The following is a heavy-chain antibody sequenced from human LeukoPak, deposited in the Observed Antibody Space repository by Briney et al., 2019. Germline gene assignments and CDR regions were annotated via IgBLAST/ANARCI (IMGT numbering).Heavy chain of an antibody. Sequence: SETLSLTCTVSGGSISSSSYYWGWIRQPPGKGLEWIGSIYYSGSTYYNPSLKSRVTISVDTSKNQFSLKLSSVTAADTAVYYCARGGQQLYYYMDVWGKGTTVTVSS. CDR1: GGSISSSSYY. J-gene: IGHJ6*03. CDR3: ARGGQQLYYYMDV. V-gene: IGHV4-39*01. CDR2: IYYSGST. D-gene: IGHD6-13*01.